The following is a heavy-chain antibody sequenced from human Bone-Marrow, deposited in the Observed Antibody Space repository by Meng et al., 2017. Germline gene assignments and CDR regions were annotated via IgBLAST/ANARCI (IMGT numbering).Heavy chain of an antibody. CDR2: ISSSSSYI. CDR1: GFTFSSYS. V-gene: IGHV3-21*01. D-gene: IGHD3-10*01. CDR3: ARQYGSGSYYKHIDY. J-gene: IGHJ4*02. Sequence: GESLKISCAASGFTFSSYSMNWVRQAPGKGLEWVSSISSSSSYIYYADSVKGRFTISRDNAKNSLYLQVNSLRAEDTAVYYCARQYGSGSYYKHIDYWGQGTLVTVSS.